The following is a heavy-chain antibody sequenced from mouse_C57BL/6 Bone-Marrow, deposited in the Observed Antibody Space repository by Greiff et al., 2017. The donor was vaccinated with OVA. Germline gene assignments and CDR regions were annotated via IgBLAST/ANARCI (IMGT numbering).Heavy chain of an antibody. J-gene: IGHJ3*01. V-gene: IGHV5-4*03. CDR3: ARYYGGFAY. CDR1: GFTFSSYA. CDR2: ISDGGSYT. Sequence: DVKLVESGGGLAKPGGSLKLSCAASGFTFSSYAMSWVRQTPEKRLEWVATISDGGSYTYYPDNVKGRFTISRDNAKNNLYLQMSHLKSEDTAVYYCARYYGGFAYWGQGTLVTVSA. D-gene: IGHD1-2*01.